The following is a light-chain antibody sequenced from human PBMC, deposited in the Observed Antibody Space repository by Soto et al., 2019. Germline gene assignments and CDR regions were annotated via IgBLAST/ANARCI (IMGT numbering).Light chain of an antibody. CDR2: VAS. CDR3: QQSYNAPIT. V-gene: IGKV1-39*01. J-gene: IGKJ5*01. Sequence: DIQMTQSPSSLSASVGDRVTITCLASQNIIHYVNWSQQKPGKAPQLLSDVASRLESGVPSRCSGRGAGTDCTRTISSLQPEDLATYYCQQSYNAPITFGQGTRLEIK. CDR1: QNIIHY.